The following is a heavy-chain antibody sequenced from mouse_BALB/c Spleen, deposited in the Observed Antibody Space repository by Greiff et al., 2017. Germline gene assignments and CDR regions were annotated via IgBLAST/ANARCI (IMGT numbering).Heavy chain of an antibody. Sequence: DVKLVESGPGLVKPSQSLSLTCTVTGYSITSDYAWNWIRQFPGNKLEWMGYISYSGSTSYNPSLKSRISITRDTSKNQFFLQLNSVTTEDTATYYCARRYDGMDYWGQGTSVTVSS. D-gene: IGHD2-14*01. V-gene: IGHV3-2*02. CDR2: ISYSGST. CDR3: ARRYDGMDY. CDR1: GYSITSDYA. J-gene: IGHJ4*01.